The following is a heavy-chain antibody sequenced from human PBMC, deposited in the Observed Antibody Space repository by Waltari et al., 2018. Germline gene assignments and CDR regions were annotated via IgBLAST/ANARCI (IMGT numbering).Heavy chain of an antibody. V-gene: IGHV3-21*01. CDR3: ATDSNGYASGWVS. D-gene: IGHD6-19*01. CDR2: ISDNSDYI. Sequence: EVHLVESGGGLVTPGGSLRLSCAASGFTSGRYSMLWVRQAPGKGLEWVSYISDNSDYIYYADSVKGRFGISRDNTDNSLHLQMHSLRVEDTAVYYCATDSNGYASGWVSWGQGTQVTVSS. J-gene: IGHJ5*02. CDR1: GFTSGRYS.